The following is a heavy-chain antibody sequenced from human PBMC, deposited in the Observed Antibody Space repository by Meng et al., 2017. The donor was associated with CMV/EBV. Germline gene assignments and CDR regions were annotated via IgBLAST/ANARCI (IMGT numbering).Heavy chain of an antibody. CDR2: ISSSSSYI. J-gene: IGHJ6*02. CDR3: AVSGGRRYYDFWSGSYGMDV. V-gene: IGHV3-21*01. CDR1: GFTVSSNY. D-gene: IGHD3-3*01. Sequence: GGSLRLSCAASGFTVSSNYMSWVRQAPGKGLEWVSSISSSSSYIYYADSVKGRFTISRDNAKNSLYLQMNSLRAEDTAVYYCAVSGGRRYYDFWSGSYGMDVWGQGTTVTVSS.